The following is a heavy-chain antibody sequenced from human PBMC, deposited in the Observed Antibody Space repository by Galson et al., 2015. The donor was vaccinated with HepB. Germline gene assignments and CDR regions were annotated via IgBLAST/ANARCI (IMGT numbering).Heavy chain of an antibody. V-gene: IGHV1-2*04. J-gene: IGHJ6*02. D-gene: IGHD4-11*01. CDR3: ARGRAGEGGSKAHYYYYGMDV. Sequence: SVKVSCKASGYTFTGYYMHWVRQAPGQGLEWMGWINPNSGGTNYAQKFQGWVTMTRDTSISTAYMELSRLRSDDTAVYYCARGRAGEGGSKAHYYYYGMDVWGQGTTVTVSS. CDR2: INPNSGGT. CDR1: GYTFTGYY.